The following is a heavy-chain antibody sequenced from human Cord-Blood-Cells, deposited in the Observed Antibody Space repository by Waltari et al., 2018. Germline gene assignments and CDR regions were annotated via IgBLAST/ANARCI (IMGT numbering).Heavy chain of an antibody. D-gene: IGHD1-26*01. J-gene: IGHJ4*02. CDR1: GGSFRGYY. Sequence: QVQLQQWGAGLLKPSETLSLTCAVYGGSFRGYYWSWIRQPPGKGLEWIGEINHSGSTNYNPSLKSRVTISVDTSKNQFSLKLSSVTAADTAVYYCARPGGSYFDYWGQGTLVTVSS. CDR2: INHSGST. V-gene: IGHV4-34*01. CDR3: ARPGGSYFDY.